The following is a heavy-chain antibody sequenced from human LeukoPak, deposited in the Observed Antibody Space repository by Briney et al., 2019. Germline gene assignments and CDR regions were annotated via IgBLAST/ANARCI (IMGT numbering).Heavy chain of an antibody. Sequence: SENLSLTCAVSGYSISSSNWWGWIRQPPGKGLEWIGYIYYSGSTYYNPSLKSRVTMSVGTSKNQFSLKLSSVTAADTAVYYCARQKTYYYDSSAYYGGEYYFDYWGQGTLVTVSS. D-gene: IGHD3-22*01. V-gene: IGHV4-28*01. J-gene: IGHJ4*02. CDR2: IYYSGST. CDR1: GYSISSSNW. CDR3: ARQKTYYYDSSAYYGGEYYFDY.